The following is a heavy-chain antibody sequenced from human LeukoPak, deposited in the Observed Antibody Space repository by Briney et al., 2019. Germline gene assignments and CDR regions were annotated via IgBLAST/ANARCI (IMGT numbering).Heavy chain of an antibody. J-gene: IGHJ4*02. CDR3: ASLFYSNYGDY. Sequence: SETLSLTCTVSGGSISSTSYYWGWIRQPPGKGLEWIVSIYYSGSTYVNPSLKSRVTISVDTSKNQFSLKVSSVTAADMAMYYCASLFYSNYGDYWGQGTLVTVSS. D-gene: IGHD4-11*01. CDR1: GGSISSTSYY. V-gene: IGHV4-39*01. CDR2: IYYSGST.